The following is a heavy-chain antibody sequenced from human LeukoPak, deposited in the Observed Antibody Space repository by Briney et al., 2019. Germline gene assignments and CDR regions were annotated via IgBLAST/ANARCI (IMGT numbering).Heavy chain of an antibody. V-gene: IGHV1-18*01. D-gene: IGHD3-3*01. J-gene: IGHJ4*02. CDR1: GLTFTNYG. CDR2: ISAYNGNT. CDR3: ARDPGALRFLEWFCFDY. Sequence: ASVKVSCKASGLTFTNYGITWVRQAPGQGLEWVGWISAYNGNTNYAQKLQGRVTMTTDTSTSTAYMELRSLRSDDTAVYYCARDPGALRFLEWFCFDYWGQGTLVTVSS.